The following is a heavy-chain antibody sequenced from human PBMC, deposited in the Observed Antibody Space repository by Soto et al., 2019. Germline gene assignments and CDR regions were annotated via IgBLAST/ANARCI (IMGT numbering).Heavy chain of an antibody. J-gene: IGHJ3*02. V-gene: IGHV3-33*01. CDR3: GRGVLYYYHRRDDAFEI. CDR2: IWYDGSNK. Sequence: QVQLVESGGGVVQPGRSLRLSCAASGFTFSSYGMHWVRQAPGKGLEWVAVIWYDGSNKYYADSVKGRFTISRDNSKNTLYQQMNSLRAEDTAVYYCGRGVLYYYHRRDDAFEIWGQGTMVTGSS. D-gene: IGHD3-22*01. CDR1: GFTFSSYG.